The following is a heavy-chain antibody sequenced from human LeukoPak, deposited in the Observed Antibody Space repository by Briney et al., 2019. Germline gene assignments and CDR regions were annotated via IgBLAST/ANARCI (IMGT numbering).Heavy chain of an antibody. D-gene: IGHD6-13*01. Sequence: SETLSLTCTVSGGSISSSSYYWGWIRQPPGNGLEWIGSIYYSGSTYYNPSLKSRVTISVDTSKNQFSLKLSSVTAADTAVYYCARTAAGTMALGYWGQGTLVTVSS. CDR2: IYYSGST. CDR1: GGSISSSSYY. CDR3: ARTAAGTMALGY. V-gene: IGHV4-39*01. J-gene: IGHJ4*02.